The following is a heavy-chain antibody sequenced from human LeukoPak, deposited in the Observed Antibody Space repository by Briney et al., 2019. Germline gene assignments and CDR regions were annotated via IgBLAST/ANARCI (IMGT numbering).Heavy chain of an antibody. CDR2: INPNSGGT. CDR1: GYTFTGYY. D-gene: IGHD5-18*01. J-gene: IGHJ6*03. CDR3: ARDNGGTAMAYYYYYYMDV. V-gene: IGHV1-2*02. Sequence: ASVKVSCKASGYTFTGYYMHWVRQAPGQGLEWMGWINPNSGGTNYAQKFQGRVTMTRDTSIGTAYMELSRLRSDDTAVYYCARDNGGTAMAYYYYYYMDVWGKGTTVIISS.